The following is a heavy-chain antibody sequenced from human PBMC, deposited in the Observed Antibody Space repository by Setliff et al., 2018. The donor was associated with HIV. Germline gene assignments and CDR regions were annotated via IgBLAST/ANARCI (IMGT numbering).Heavy chain of an antibody. V-gene: IGHV4-34*04. CDR3: ARGRQNYDISAGYYREVEYFED. CDR2: INHSGSA. CDR1: GGSLSDYC. D-gene: IGHD3-9*01. J-gene: IGHJ1*01. Sequence: SLTCAVYGGSLSDYCWTWIRQPPGKGLEWIGEINHSGSANNNPSLRSRATISLDASKNQFSLNLTSVTAADTAEYYCARGRQNYDISAGYYREVEYFEDWGQGTRVTVSS.